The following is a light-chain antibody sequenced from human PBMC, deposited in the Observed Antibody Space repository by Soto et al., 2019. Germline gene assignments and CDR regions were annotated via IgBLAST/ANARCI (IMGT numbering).Light chain of an antibody. Sequence: EIVLTQSPGTLSLSPGERATLSCRASQSVTSTYLAWYQQKPGQPPRLLIYGASNRATGIPDRFSGSGSGTDFTLTISRLEPEDFTVYYCQQYDSLPTTFGPGTKVDI. J-gene: IGKJ3*01. V-gene: IGKV3-20*01. CDR2: GAS. CDR3: QQYDSLPTT. CDR1: QSVTSTY.